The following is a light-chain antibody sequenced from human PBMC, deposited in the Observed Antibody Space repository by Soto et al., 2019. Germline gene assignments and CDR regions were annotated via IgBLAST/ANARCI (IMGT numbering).Light chain of an antibody. CDR3: QQYYSTPFT. V-gene: IGKV4-1*01. Sequence: DIVLTQSPDSLAVSLGERATIHCKSSQTIFYTSSNKNYLAWYQQRPGQPPKLLIYWASDRESGVPNRFSGSGSGTDFILTISGLQAEDVAVYYCQQYYSTPFTFVPGTRLDIK. J-gene: IGKJ3*01. CDR2: WAS. CDR1: QTIFYTSSNKNY.